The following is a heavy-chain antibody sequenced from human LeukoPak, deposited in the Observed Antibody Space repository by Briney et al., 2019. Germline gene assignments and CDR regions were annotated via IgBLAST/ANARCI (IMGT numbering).Heavy chain of an antibody. J-gene: IGHJ4*02. Sequence: GGSLRLSCVASGFSFDNYAMNWVRQAPGKGLEWVSLIIGSSGSTFYADSVKGRFTISRDKSKNTLYLQMNSLRAEDTAVYYCATAIGTEWLREGRGRIDLFDYWGQGTLVTVSS. CDR2: IIGSSGST. V-gene: IGHV3-23*01. CDR1: GFSFDNYA. CDR3: ATAIGTEWLREGRGRIDLFDY. D-gene: IGHD5-12*01.